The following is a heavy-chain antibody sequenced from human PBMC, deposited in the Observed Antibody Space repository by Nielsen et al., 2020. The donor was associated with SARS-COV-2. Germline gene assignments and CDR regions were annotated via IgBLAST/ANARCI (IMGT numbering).Heavy chain of an antibody. CDR2: ISSGSAII. J-gene: IGHJ6*02. Sequence: GGSLRLSCAASGFSFDDIHWVRQAPVKGLEWISYISSGSAIIYYADSVRGRFTLSRDNGENSLYLEMNSLRAEDTAIYYCASYDWSNGLDVWGQGTTVTVSS. V-gene: IGHV3-48*01. D-gene: IGHD3-3*01. CDR3: ASYDWSNGLDV. CDR1: GFSFDD.